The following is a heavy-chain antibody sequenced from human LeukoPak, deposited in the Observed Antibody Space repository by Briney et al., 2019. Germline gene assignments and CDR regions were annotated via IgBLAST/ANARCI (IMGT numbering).Heavy chain of an antibody. CDR2: ISRSSANI. J-gene: IGHJ6*02. D-gene: IGHD2-2*01. V-gene: IGHV3-9*01. CDR1: GFTFDDYV. Sequence: PGRSLRLSCAASGFTFDDYVMHWVRQAPGRGLEWVSGISRSSANIGYADSVKGRFTISRDNAKNSLYLQMNSLRAEDTAFYYCAKDFCTGCNYYFYGMDVWGRGTTVTVSS. CDR3: AKDFCTGCNYYFYGMDV.